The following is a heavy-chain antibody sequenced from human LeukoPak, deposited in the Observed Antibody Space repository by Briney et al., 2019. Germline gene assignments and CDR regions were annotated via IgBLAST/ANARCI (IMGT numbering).Heavy chain of an antibody. V-gene: IGHV3-23*01. D-gene: IGHD2-15*01. Sequence: PGGSLRLSCAASGFTFSSYAMTWVRQAPVKGLEWLSFVTDTGGNTYHADSVKGRFTISRDNSKNTVYLEMNSLRVEDTAVYYCAKGTVRSCSGPSCYPLDSWGQGTLVTVSS. CDR2: VTDTGGNT. CDR3: AKGTVRSCSGPSCYPLDS. J-gene: IGHJ4*02. CDR1: GFTFSSYA.